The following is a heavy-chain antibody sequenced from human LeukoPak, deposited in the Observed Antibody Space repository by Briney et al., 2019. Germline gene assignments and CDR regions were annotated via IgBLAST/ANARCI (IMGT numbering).Heavy chain of an antibody. CDR2: IIEKGNA. J-gene: IGHJ2*01. V-gene: IGHV4-34*01. CDR3: ARGYYPPRWYFDL. Sequence: SETLSLTCALYGGSFSSYSWSWTWIRQTPEKGLEWIGEIIEKGNANYNPSLKSRVTIDLDTSKNQFSLKLTSMTAADTAMYYCARGYYPPRWYFDLWGRGTLVTVSS. CDR1: GGSFSSYS. D-gene: IGHD3-10*01.